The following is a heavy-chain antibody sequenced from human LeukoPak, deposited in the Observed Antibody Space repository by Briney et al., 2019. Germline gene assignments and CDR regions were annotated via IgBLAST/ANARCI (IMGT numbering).Heavy chain of an antibody. CDR2: ISNGGGTI. J-gene: IGHJ4*02. CDR3: ARDSYMFGSDY. Sequence: GRSLRLSCAASGFTFSSYGMHWVRQAPGKGLEWVSYISNGGGTISYADSVKGRFTISRDNAKNSVFLQMNTLRAEDTAVYYCARDSYMFGSDYWGQGTLVTVSS. CDR1: GFTFSSYG. D-gene: IGHD3-10*02. V-gene: IGHV3-48*04.